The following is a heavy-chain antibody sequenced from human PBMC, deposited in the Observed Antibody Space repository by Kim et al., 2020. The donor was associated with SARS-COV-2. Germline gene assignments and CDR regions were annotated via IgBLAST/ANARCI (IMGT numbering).Heavy chain of an antibody. D-gene: IGHD1-1*01. CDR3: AREGLEPYYYYYYMDV. CDR2: ISSSSSTI. J-gene: IGHJ6*03. Sequence: GGSLRLSCAASGFTFSSYSMNWVRQAPGKGLEWVSYISSSSSTIYYADSVKGRFTISRDNAKNSLYLQMNSLRDEDTAVYYCAREGLEPYYYYYYMDVWGKGTTVTVSS. V-gene: IGHV3-48*02. CDR1: GFTFSSYS.